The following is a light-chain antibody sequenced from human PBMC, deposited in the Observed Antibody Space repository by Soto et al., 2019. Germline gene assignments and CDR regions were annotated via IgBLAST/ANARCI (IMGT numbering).Light chain of an antibody. CDR3: QQYYSTPPT. CDR1: QSVLYSSNNKNY. CDR2: LAS. J-gene: IGKJ4*02. Sequence: DIVMTQSPDSLAVSLGERATINCKSSQSVLYSSNNKNYLAWYQQKPGQPPKLLIYLASTRESGVPDRLSGSGSGTDFTLTLSILQAEDVAVYYCQQYYSTPPTFGGGTKVEIK. V-gene: IGKV4-1*01.